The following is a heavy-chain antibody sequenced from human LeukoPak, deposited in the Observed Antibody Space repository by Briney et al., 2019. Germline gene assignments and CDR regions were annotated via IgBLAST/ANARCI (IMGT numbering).Heavy chain of an antibody. CDR3: ARDRARSAVALSWSPLDY. J-gene: IGHJ4*02. Sequence: PGGSLRLSCAASGFTFSSYWMSWVRQAPGKGLEWVANIKQDGSEKYYVDSVKGRFTISRDNAKNSFYLQMNSLRAEDTAVYYCARDRARSAVALSWSPLDYWGQGALVAVPS. V-gene: IGHV3-7*03. CDR1: GFTFSSYW. D-gene: IGHD2-15*01. CDR2: IKQDGSEK.